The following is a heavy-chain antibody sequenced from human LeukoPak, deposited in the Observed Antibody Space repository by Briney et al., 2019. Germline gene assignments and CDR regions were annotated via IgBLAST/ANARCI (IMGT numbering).Heavy chain of an antibody. V-gene: IGHV3-23*01. CDR2: ISGSGGST. D-gene: IGHD3-22*01. CDR1: GFTFSSYA. Sequence: PGGSLRLSCAASGFTFSSYAMSWVRQAPGKGLEWVSAISGSGGSTYYADSVKGRFTISRDNSKNTLYLQMNSLRAEDTAVYYCAKTPRYYDSSGYYYSEYYFDYWGQGTLVTVSS. J-gene: IGHJ4*02. CDR3: AKTPRYYDSSGYYYSEYYFDY.